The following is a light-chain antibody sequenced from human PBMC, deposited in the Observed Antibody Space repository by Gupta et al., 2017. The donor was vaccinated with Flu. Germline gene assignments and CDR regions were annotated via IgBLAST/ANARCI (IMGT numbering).Light chain of an antibody. J-gene: IGLJ3*02. CDR2: STD. CDR1: FGPVSTSSY. Sequence: QTVVTQDPSLSVSAGGTVTLSCGLPFGPVSTSSYPCWYQQTPGQAPRTLMYSTDTRSSGVPGRFSGSILGNKAALTITGAQADDESYYYCVLYMGSDSWVFGGGTKLTVL. CDR3: VLYMGSDSWV. V-gene: IGLV8-61*01.